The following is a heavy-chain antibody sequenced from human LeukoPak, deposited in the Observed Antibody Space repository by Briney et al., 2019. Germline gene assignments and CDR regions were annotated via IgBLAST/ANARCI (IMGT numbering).Heavy chain of an antibody. CDR1: GYSFTTYW. D-gene: IGHD2-15*01. Sequence: GESLKISCKGSGYSFTTYWIGWVRQMPGKGLERMGIIYPGDSDTRYSPSFQGQVTISADKSISTAYLQWSSLKASDTAMYYCARHRYCSGGSCYGIDYWGQGTLVTVPS. V-gene: IGHV5-51*01. J-gene: IGHJ4*02. CDR2: IYPGDSDT. CDR3: ARHRYCSGGSCYGIDY.